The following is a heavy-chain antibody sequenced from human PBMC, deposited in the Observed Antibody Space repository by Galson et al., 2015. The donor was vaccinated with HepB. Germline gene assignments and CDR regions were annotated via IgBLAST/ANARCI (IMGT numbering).Heavy chain of an antibody. J-gene: IGHJ4*02. D-gene: IGHD4-17*01. CDR2: ITGGGSYT. CDR3: AKVETTVPLRN. Sequence: SLRLSCAASGFTFSNYAMSWVRQAPGKGLEWDSAITGGGSYTYYADSVKGRFTISRDNSKSTLYLQMNSLGAEDTAVYYCAKVETTVPLRNWGQGTLVTVSS. V-gene: IGHV3-23*01. CDR1: GFTFSNYA.